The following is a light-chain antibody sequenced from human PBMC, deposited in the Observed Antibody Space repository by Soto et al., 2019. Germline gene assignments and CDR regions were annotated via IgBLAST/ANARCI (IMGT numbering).Light chain of an antibody. J-gene: IGKJ2*01. CDR2: KSS. CDR1: ESINRR. Sequence: DIQMTQSPSTLSASVGDRVTITCRASESINRRLAWYQQKPGSAPKLLIYKSSTLESGVPSRFSGSGYGTEFTLTISGLQPDDFATYYCQRFDTSNAMYFFGPGTMVDIK. V-gene: IGKV1-5*03. CDR3: QRFDTSNAMYF.